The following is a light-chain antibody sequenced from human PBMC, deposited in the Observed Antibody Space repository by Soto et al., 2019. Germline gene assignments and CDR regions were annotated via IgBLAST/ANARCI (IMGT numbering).Light chain of an antibody. V-gene: IGKV1-9*01. CDR2: AAS. CDR3: QQFGSYPLT. CDR1: QGISSF. J-gene: IGKJ4*01. Sequence: IHLTQSPSSLSASVGDSFTITCRASQGISSFLAWYQQKPGKAPKLLIYAASTLQSGVPSRFRGSGSGTDFTLTISSLQPEDFAVYYCQQFGSYPLTFGGGTKVDIK.